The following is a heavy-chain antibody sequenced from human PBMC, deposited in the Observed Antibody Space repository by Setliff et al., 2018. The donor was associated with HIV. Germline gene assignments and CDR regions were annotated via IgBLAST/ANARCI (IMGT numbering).Heavy chain of an antibody. V-gene: IGHV4-4*02. CDR2: ISHGGSA. CDR1: GGSISSGDW. Sequence: PSETLSLTCAVSGGSISSGDWWTWVRQPPGKGLEWIGEISHGGSANYNPSLKSRVTMSVDKSKNHFSLRLNSVTAADTAVYFCARGYPIGLYYFDYWGQGTLVTVSS. J-gene: IGHJ4*02. D-gene: IGHD3-16*02. CDR3: ARGYPIGLYYFDY.